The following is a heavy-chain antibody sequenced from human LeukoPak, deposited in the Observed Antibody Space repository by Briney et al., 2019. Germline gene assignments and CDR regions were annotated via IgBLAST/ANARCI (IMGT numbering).Heavy chain of an antibody. D-gene: IGHD3-22*01. CDR1: GGSISSSSYY. Sequence: SETLSLTCTVSGGSISSSSYYWGWIRQPPGKGLEWIGSIYYSGSTYYNPSLKSRVTISVDTSKNQFSLKLSSVTAADTAVYYCARLSGAPHYYYDSSGPEDYWGQGTLVTVSS. V-gene: IGHV4-39*01. J-gene: IGHJ4*02. CDR3: ARLSGAPHYYYDSSGPEDY. CDR2: IYYSGST.